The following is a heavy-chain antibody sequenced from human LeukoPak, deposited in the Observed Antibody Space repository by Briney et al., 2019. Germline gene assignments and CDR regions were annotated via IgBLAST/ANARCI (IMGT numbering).Heavy chain of an antibody. J-gene: IGHJ4*02. CDR1: GGSLSCYY. V-gene: IGHV4-59*08. D-gene: IGHD3-16*01. CDR2: IYYSGST. CDR3: ARHWGAHYDY. Sequence: SETLSLTCTVSGGSLSCYYWSWIRQPPGKGLEWVGYIYYSGSTDYNPSLKSRVTISVDTSKNQLSLKLSSVTAADTAIYYCARHWGAHYDYWGQGTLVTVSS.